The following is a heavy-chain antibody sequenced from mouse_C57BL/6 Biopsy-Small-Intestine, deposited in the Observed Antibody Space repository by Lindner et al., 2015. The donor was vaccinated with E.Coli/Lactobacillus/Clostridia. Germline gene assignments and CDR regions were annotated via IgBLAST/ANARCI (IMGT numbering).Heavy chain of an antibody. V-gene: IGHV1-20*01. CDR1: GYRFSAYD. D-gene: IGHD1-1*01. CDR2: ISSSSGDA. Sequence: SVKVSCKTSGYRFSAYDITWVRQAPGQAPEWMGRISSSSGDADYAQKFQGRVTWTIDTSTATAYMELKNLRSDDSAIFYCATRSTFLDHWGQGTLVTVSS. J-gene: IGHJ4*01. CDR3: ATRSTFLDH.